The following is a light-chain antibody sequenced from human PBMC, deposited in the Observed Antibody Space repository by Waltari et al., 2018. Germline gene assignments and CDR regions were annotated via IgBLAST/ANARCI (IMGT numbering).Light chain of an antibody. CDR2: DAS. CDR1: HDIGDS. Sequence: IQMTQSPSSLSASVGDRVTITCQASHDIGDSLNWYQQKAGQAPKLLVFDASNLREGVPSRFSGSGSGTHFTFTISSVQPEDIATYYCQQYENLLLTFGQGTRLEI. V-gene: IGKV1-33*01. J-gene: IGKJ5*01. CDR3: QQYENLLLT.